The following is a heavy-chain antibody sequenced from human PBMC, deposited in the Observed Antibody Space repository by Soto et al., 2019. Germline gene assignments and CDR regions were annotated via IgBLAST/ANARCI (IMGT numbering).Heavy chain of an antibody. CDR2: INHSGST. CDR3: ASRALLRYFDY. CDR1: GGSFSGYY. J-gene: IGHJ4*02. Sequence: PSETLSLTCAVYGGSFSGYYWSWIRQPPGKGLEWIGEINHSGSTNYNPSLKSRVTISVDTSKNQFSLKLSLLTAADTAFYYCASRALLRYFDYWGQGTLVTVSS. V-gene: IGHV4-34*01. D-gene: IGHD3-9*01.